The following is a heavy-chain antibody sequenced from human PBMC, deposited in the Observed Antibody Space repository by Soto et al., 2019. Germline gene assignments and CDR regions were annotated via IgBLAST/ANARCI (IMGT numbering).Heavy chain of an antibody. CDR1: GGSISSSSYY. CDR2: IYYSGST. J-gene: IGHJ6*02. V-gene: IGHV4-39*01. D-gene: IGHD2-2*01. CDR3: ARSIMCSSTTCGGPYYYYYYGMDV. Sequence: SETLSLTCTVSGGSISSSSYYWGWIRQPPGKGLEGIGSIYYSGSTYYNPSLKSRVTISVDTSKNQFSLKLRSVTAADTAVYYCARSIMCSSTTCGGPYYYYYYGMDVWGQGTTVTVSS.